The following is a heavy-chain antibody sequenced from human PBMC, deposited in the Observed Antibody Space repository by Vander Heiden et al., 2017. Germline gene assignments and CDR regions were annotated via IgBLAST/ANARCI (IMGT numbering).Heavy chain of an antibody. CDR3: ASLKVISIGGSGYYYGMDV. Sequence: QVQLQQWGAGLLKPSETLSLTCAVHGGSFSGYYWSWIRQPPGKGLEWIGEINHSGSTNYNPSLKSRVTISVDTSKNQFSLKLSSVTAADTAVYYCASLKVISIGGSGYYYGMDVWGQGTTVTVSS. V-gene: IGHV4-34*01. J-gene: IGHJ6*02. D-gene: IGHD3-16*01. CDR2: INHSGST. CDR1: GGSFSGYY.